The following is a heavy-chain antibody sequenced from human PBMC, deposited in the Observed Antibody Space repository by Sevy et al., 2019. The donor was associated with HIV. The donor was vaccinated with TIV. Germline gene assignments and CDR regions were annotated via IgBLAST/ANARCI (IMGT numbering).Heavy chain of an antibody. CDR2: IKGDGSDK. CDR1: GFTFSANW. D-gene: IGHD3-16*01. Sequence: GGYLRLSCAASGFTFSANWMNCVRQAPGKGLEWVANIKGDGSDKQYVDSVEGRFTFSRDNAKNLLYLQMNSLRVEDTAVYYCAHETFGRFESWGQGTLVTVSS. V-gene: IGHV3-7*01. CDR3: AHETFGRFES. J-gene: IGHJ4*02.